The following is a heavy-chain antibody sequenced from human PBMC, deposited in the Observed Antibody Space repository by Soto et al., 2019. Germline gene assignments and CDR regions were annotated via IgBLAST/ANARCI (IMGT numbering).Heavy chain of an antibody. V-gene: IGHV1-69*12. D-gene: IGHD2-15*01. J-gene: IGHJ6*02. CDR1: GGTFSSYA. CDR3: ARGDPPSLLYYYYGMDV. Sequence: QVQLVQSGAEVKKPGSSVKVSCKASGGTFSSYAISWVRQAPGQGLEWMGGIIPIFGTANYAQKFQGRVTITADESTSTAYMELNSLRSEDTAVYYCARGDPPSLLYYYYGMDVWGQGTTVTVSS. CDR2: IIPIFGTA.